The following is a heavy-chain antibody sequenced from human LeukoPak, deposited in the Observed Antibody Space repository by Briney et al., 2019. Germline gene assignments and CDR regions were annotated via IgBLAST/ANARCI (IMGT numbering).Heavy chain of an antibody. D-gene: IGHD4-23*01. J-gene: IGHJ5*02. Sequence: ASVKVSCKASGGTFSSYAISWVRQAPGQGLEWMGRIIPILGIANYARKFQGRVTITADKSTSTAYMELSSLRSEDTAVYYCARVDGGNSDWFDPWGQGTLVTVSS. CDR1: GGTFSSYA. V-gene: IGHV1-69*04. CDR2: IIPILGIA. CDR3: ARVDGGNSDWFDP.